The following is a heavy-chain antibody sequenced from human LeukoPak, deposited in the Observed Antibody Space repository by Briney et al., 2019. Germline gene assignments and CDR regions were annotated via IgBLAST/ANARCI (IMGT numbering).Heavy chain of an antibody. J-gene: IGHJ5*02. CDR3: ARVSLDYGDYHWFDP. CDR1: GFTFSSYW. Sequence: PGGSLRLSCAASGFTFSSYWMHWVRQAPGKGLVWVSRINTDGSSTSYADSVKGRFTISRDNAENTLYLQMNSLRAEDTAVYYCARVSLDYGDYHWFDPWGQGTLVTVSS. D-gene: IGHD4-17*01. V-gene: IGHV3-74*01. CDR2: INTDGSST.